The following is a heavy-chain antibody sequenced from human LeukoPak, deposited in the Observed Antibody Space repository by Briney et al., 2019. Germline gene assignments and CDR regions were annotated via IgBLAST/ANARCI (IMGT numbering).Heavy chain of an antibody. J-gene: IGHJ4*02. CDR3: AKGYYYDSSGYYYEDPPDY. V-gene: IGHV3-23*01. Sequence: GGSLRLSCAASGFTFSSYAMSWVRQAPGKGLEWVSAISGSGGSTYYADSVKGRFTISRDNSKNTLYLQMNSLRAEDTAVYYCAKGYYYDSSGYYYEDPPDYWGQETLVTVSS. D-gene: IGHD3-22*01. CDR2: ISGSGGST. CDR1: GFTFSSYA.